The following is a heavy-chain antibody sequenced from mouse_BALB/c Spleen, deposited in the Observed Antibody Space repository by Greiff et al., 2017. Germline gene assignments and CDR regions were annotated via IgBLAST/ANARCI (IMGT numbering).Heavy chain of an antibody. D-gene: IGHD2-12*01. CDR3: ARGWPRFTRNDAMDY. V-gene: IGHV1S34*01. Sequence: LVKTGASVKISCKASGYTFTGYYMHWVKQSHGKSLEWIGYISCYNGATSYNQKFKGKATFTVDTTSSTAYMQFNSLTSEDTAVYYCARGWPRFTRNDAMDYWGQGTSVTVSS. CDR2: ISCYNGAT. J-gene: IGHJ4*01. CDR1: GYTFTGYY.